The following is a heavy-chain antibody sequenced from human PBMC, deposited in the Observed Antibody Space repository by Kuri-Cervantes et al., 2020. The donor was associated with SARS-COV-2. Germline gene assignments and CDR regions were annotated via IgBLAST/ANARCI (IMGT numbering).Heavy chain of an antibody. J-gene: IGHJ4*02. CDR1: GGSISSGSYY. CDR3: ARATSTVIRYYFDY. CDR2: IYTSGST. D-gene: IGHD4-17*01. Sequence: SCTAAGGSISSGSYYWSWIRQPAVKGLEWIVRIYTSGSTNYNSSLKSRVTISVDKSKNQFSLKLSSVTAAATAVYYWARATSTVIRYYFDYWGQGTLVTVSS. V-gene: IGHV4-61*02.